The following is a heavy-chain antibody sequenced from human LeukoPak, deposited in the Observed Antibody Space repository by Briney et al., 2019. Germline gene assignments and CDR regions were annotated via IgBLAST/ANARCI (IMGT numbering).Heavy chain of an antibody. D-gene: IGHD3-22*01. J-gene: IGHJ4*02. Sequence: GGSLRLSCAASGFTFSSYSMNWVRQAPGKGLEWASSISSSSSYMYYADSVKGRFTISRDNAKNSLYLQMNSLRAEDTAVYYCARGSVVITYDGGSYYFDYWGQGTLVTVSS. CDR2: ISSSSSYM. CDR1: GFTFSSYS. CDR3: ARGSVVITYDGGSYYFDY. V-gene: IGHV3-21*01.